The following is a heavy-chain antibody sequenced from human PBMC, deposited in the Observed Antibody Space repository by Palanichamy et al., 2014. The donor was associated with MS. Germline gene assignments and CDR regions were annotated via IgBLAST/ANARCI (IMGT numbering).Heavy chain of an antibody. D-gene: IGHD3-22*01. CDR1: GFTFSSYG. V-gene: IGHV3-33*01. CDR2: IWYDGSNK. Sequence: QVQLVESGGGVVQPGRSLRLSCAASGFTFSSYGMHWVRQAPGKGLGWVAVIWYDGSNKYYADSVKGRFTISRDNSKNTLYLQMNSLRAEDTAVYYRARRNGDYYDSSGPNWFDPWGQGTLVTVSS. CDR3: ARRNGDYYDSSGPNWFDP. J-gene: IGHJ5*02.